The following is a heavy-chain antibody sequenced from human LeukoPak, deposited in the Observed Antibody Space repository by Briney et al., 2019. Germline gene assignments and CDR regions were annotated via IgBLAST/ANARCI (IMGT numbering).Heavy chain of an antibody. CDR1: GYTLTELS. J-gene: IGHJ6*02. CDR3: ATTPWGNYGMDV. Sequence: ASVKVTCKVSGYTLTELSMHWVRQAPGKGLEWMGGFDPEDGETIYAQKFQGRVTMTEDTSTDTAYMELSSLRSEDTAVYYCATTPWGNYGMDVWGQGTTVTVSS. V-gene: IGHV1-24*01. CDR2: FDPEDGET. D-gene: IGHD3-16*01.